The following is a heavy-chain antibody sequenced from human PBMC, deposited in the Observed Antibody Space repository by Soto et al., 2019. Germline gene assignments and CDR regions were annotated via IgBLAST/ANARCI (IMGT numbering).Heavy chain of an antibody. CDR1: GFTVSSNY. V-gene: IGHV3-66*01. D-gene: IGHD2-21*01. CDR3: ARGRLDRVFDY. J-gene: IGHJ4*02. CDR2: IYSGGST. Sequence: GGSLRLSCAASGFTVSSNYMSWVRQAPGKGLEWVSVIYSGGSTYYADSVKGRFTISRDNSKNALYLQMNSLRAEDTAVYYCARGRLDRVFDYWGQGTLVTVSS.